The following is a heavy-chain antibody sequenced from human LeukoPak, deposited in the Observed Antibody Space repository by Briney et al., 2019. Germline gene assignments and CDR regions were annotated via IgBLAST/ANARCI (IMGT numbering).Heavy chain of an antibody. V-gene: IGHV4-30-2*01. Sequence: SETLSLTCAVSGGSISSGGYSWSWIRQPPGKGLEWIGYIYHSGSTYYNPSLKSRVTISVDRSKNQLSLKLSSVTAADTAVYYCARVLDYYDSSGYPHDAFDIWGQGTMVTVSS. CDR1: GGSISSGGYS. CDR2: IYHSGST. J-gene: IGHJ3*02. CDR3: ARVLDYYDSSGYPHDAFDI. D-gene: IGHD3-22*01.